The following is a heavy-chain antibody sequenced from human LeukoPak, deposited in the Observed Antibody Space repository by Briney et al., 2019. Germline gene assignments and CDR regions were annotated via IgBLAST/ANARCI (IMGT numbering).Heavy chain of an antibody. D-gene: IGHD6-19*01. CDR3: AKGPWAGTTTLFDY. J-gene: IGHJ4*02. Sequence: GRSLRLSCAASGFTFDDYAMHWVRQAPGKGLEWVSGISWNSGSIGYADSVKGRFTISRDNAKNSLYLQMNSLRAEDTALYYCAKGPWAGTTTLFDYWGQGTLVTVSS. V-gene: IGHV3-9*01. CDR2: ISWNSGSI. CDR1: GFTFDDYA.